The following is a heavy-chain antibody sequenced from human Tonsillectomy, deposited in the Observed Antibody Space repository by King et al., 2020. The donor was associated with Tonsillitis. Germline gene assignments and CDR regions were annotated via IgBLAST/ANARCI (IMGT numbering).Heavy chain of an antibody. V-gene: IGHV2-70*04. CDR2: IDWDDDK. CDR3: ARISIRNGYNYFDS. Sequence: VTLKESGPALVKPTQTLTLTCTFSGFSLSTSGMCVSWIRQPPGKALERLARIDWDDDKFYSTSLKTRLTISKDTSKNQVVLTMTNMDPVDTATYYCARISIRNGYNYFDSWGQGTLVTVSS. D-gene: IGHD5-24*01. J-gene: IGHJ4*02. CDR1: GFSLSTSGMC.